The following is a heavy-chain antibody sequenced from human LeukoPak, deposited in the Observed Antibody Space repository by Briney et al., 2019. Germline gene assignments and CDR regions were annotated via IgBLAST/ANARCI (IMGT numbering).Heavy chain of an antibody. V-gene: IGHV4-59*08. D-gene: IGHD3-22*01. Sequence: PSETLSLTCTVSGVSISSYYWSWIRQPPGKGLEWIGNIYYSGSTKYNPSLKGRVTISVDTSKNHFSLKLSSVTAADTAVYYCARHGNYYDSSGYNYYFDYWGQGILGTVSS. J-gene: IGHJ4*02. CDR1: GVSISSYY. CDR2: IYYSGST. CDR3: ARHGNYYDSSGYNYYFDY.